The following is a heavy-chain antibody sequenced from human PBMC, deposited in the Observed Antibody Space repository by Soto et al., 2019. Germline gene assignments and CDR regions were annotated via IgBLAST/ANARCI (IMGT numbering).Heavy chain of an antibody. Sequence: QLQLQESGPGLVKPSETLSLTCTVSGGSISSSNYYWGWIRQTPGKWLEWIGSSYYIGNTHYNPSHNGRVTIYVDTSKNQFSLYLYSVTAADTAVYYCATAVGFGVVTPFFEYWGQGTLVTVSS. D-gene: IGHD3-3*01. J-gene: IGHJ4*02. CDR3: ATAVGFGVVTPFFEY. CDR2: SYYIGNT. V-gene: IGHV4-39*01. CDR1: GGSISSSNYY.